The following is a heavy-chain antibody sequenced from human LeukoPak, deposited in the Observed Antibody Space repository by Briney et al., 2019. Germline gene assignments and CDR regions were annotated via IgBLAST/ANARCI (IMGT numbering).Heavy chain of an antibody. Sequence: GGSLRLSCAASGFTVSSNYMSWVRQAPGKGLEWVSVIYSGGSTYYADSVKGRFTISRDNSKSTLYLQMNSLRAEDTAVYYCARDRGYSYGSRYYYGMDVWGQGTTVTVSS. J-gene: IGHJ6*02. CDR3: ARDRGYSYGSRYYYGMDV. D-gene: IGHD5-18*01. CDR1: GFTVSSNY. V-gene: IGHV3-66*01. CDR2: IYSGGST.